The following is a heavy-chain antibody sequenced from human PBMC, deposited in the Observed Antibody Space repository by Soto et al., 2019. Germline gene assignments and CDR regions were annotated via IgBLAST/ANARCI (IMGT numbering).Heavy chain of an antibody. CDR1: GGSISSYY. V-gene: IGHV4-59*01. CDR2: IYYSGST. J-gene: IGHJ6*02. Sequence: PSETLSLTCTVSGGSISSYYWSWIRQPPGKGLEWIGYIYYSGSTNYTPALKRRVTISVDTSKNQFSLKLSSVTAADTVVYYCARVRRLTTNYYYYGMDVWGQGTTVTVSS. CDR3: ARVRRLTTNYYYYGMDV. D-gene: IGHD4-17*01.